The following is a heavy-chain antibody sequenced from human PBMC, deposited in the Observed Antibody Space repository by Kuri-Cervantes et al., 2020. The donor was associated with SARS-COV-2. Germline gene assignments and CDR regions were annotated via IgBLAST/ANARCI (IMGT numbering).Heavy chain of an antibody. J-gene: IGHJ4*02. V-gene: IGHV4-34*01. Sequence: SETLSLTCAFYGESFSGYYWNWIRQSPGKGLQWIGEVNHRGSTNYNPSLKSRVTISVDTSSKQFSLNLSSVTAADTALYYCARLDSNGPDYWGQGTLVTVSS. CDR2: VNHRGST. CDR1: GESFSGYY. D-gene: IGHD4-11*01. CDR3: ARLDSNGPDY.